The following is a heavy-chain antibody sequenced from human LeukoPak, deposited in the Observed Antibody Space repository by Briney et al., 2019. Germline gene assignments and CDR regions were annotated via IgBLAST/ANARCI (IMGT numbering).Heavy chain of an antibody. V-gene: IGHV4-61*01. CDR2: IYYSGST. J-gene: IGHJ4*02. CDR3: ASLYSSSWYPFDY. CDR1: GGSFSSGSYY. Sequence: SETLSLTCTVSGGSFSSGSYYWSWIRQPPGKGLEWIGYIYYSGSTNYNPSLKSRVTISVDTSKNQFSLKLSSVTAADTAVYYCASLYSSSWYPFDYWGQGTLVTVSS. D-gene: IGHD6-13*01.